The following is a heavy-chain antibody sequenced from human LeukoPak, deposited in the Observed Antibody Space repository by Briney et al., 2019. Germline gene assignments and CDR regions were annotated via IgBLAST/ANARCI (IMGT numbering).Heavy chain of an antibody. V-gene: IGHV3-23*01. D-gene: IGHD3-10*01. J-gene: IGHJ4*02. CDR3: AKPPMVRGVAYFDY. CDR2: ISGGSDST. CDR1: GFTFSNYA. Sequence: GGSLRLSCAASGFTFSNYAMSWVRQAPGKGLEWVSAISGGSDSTYYADSVKGRFTISRDNSKRTLYLPMNSLRAEDTAVYYCAKPPMVRGVAYFDYWGQGTLVTVSS.